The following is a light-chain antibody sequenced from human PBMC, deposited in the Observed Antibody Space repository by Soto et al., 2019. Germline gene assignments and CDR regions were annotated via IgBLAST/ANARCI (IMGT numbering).Light chain of an antibody. CDR3: QQSYRIPRT. CDR2: GIS. Sequence: DIQLTQSPSSLSASVEGRVTISCRASQSISNYLNWYQQQPGQGPKLLVYGISTLPKGGPSRFSGSASGTDFLPTINRLQPEDVATYYRQQSYRIPRTFGQGTRLEN. CDR1: QSISNY. J-gene: IGKJ5*01. V-gene: IGKV1-39*01.